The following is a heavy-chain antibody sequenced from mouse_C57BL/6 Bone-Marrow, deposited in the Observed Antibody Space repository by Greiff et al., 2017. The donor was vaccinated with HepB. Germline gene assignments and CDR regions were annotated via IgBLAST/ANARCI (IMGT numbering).Heavy chain of an antibody. V-gene: IGHV1-18*01. CDR2: INPNNGGT. J-gene: IGHJ2*01. Sequence: EVQLQQSGPELVKPGASVKIPCKASGSTFTDYNMAWVKQSHGKSLEWIGDINPNNGGTIYNQKFKGKATLTVDKSSSTAYMELRSLTSEDTAVYYCARSLYDYDAPYYFDYWGQGTTLTVSS. D-gene: IGHD2-4*01. CDR1: GSTFTDYN. CDR3: ARSLYDYDAPYYFDY.